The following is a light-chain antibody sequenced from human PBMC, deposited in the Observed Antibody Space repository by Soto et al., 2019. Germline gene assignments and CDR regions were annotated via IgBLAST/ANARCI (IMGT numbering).Light chain of an antibody. Sequence: QSALTQPASVSGSPGQSITISCTGTSSDVGGYNYVSWYQQHPGKAPKRMIYDVSNRPSGVSNRFSGSKSGNTASLTISGLQAGDEADYYCSSYTSSSTLGHVVFGGGTKLTVL. J-gene: IGLJ2*01. CDR1: SSDVGGYNY. V-gene: IGLV2-14*01. CDR2: DVS. CDR3: SSYTSSSTLGHVV.